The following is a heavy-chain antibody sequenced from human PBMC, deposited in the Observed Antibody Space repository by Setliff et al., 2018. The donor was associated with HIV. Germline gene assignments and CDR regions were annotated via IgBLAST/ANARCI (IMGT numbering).Heavy chain of an antibody. D-gene: IGHD2-15*01. V-gene: IGHV4-31*03. CDR1: GVTSGDYY. CDR2: IYSSGTK. Sequence: SETLSLTCTFSGVTSGDYYWTWIRQHPVKGLEWIGYIYSSGTKYYNPSLKSRLAISLDTSKNQFSLNLKSVIAADAAVYYCARGFCSGGFCHPNFYHYMDVWGKGTTVTVSS. J-gene: IGHJ6*03. CDR3: ARGFCSGGFCHPNFYHYMDV.